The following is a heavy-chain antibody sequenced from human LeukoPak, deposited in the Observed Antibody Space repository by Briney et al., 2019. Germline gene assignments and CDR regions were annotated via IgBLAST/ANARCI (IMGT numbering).Heavy chain of an antibody. CDR2: INHSGST. CDR3: AGAETYYYDSGWFDP. CDR1: GGSFSGYY. J-gene: IGHJ5*02. D-gene: IGHD3-22*01. V-gene: IGHV4-34*01. Sequence: SETLSLTCAVYGGSFSGYYWSWIRQPPGKGLEWIGEINHSGSTNYNPSLKSRVTISVHTSKNQFSLKVSSVTAADTAVYYCAGAETYYYDSGWFDPWGQGTLVSVSS.